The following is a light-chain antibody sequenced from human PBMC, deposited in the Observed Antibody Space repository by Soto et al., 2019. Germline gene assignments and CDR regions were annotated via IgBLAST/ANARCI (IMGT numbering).Light chain of an antibody. J-gene: IGKJ4*01. V-gene: IGKV3D-15*01. CDR2: DAS. CDR3: QQHYSTPLT. CDR1: QSVSGD. Sequence: IVLTQSPATLSVSPGERATLSCRASQSVSGDLAWFQHKPGQAPRLVIYDASNRATGVPDRFSGSGSGTDFTLTISSMQAEDVAVYYCQQHYSTPLTFGGGTKVDIK.